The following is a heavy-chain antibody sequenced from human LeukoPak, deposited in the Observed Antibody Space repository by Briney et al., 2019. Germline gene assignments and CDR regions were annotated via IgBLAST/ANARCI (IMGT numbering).Heavy chain of an antibody. CDR1: GYTFTSYD. D-gene: IGHD2-2*01. Sequence: RASVKVSCKASGYTFTSYDINWVRQATGQGLEWMGWMNPNSGNTGYAQKFQGRVTITRNTSISTAYKELSSLRSEDTAVYYCAREGCSSTSCYGGFDIWGQGTMVTVSS. CDR3: AREGCSSTSCYGGFDI. V-gene: IGHV1-8*01. CDR2: MNPNSGNT. J-gene: IGHJ3*02.